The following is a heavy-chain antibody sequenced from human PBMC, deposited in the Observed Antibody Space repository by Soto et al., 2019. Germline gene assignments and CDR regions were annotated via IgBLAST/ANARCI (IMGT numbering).Heavy chain of an antibody. Sequence: SETLSLTCSVSGGSISGSYWSWIRQSPGKGLEWLGYVYYTGSTNYSPSLRSRVSISVDTSKNEFSLRLSSATAADTAVYFCARSVAVPGAHIDYWGQGTQVTVSS. V-gene: IGHV4-59*01. CDR3: ARSVAVPGAHIDY. J-gene: IGHJ4*02. CDR2: VYYTGST. CDR1: GGSISGSY. D-gene: IGHD6-19*01.